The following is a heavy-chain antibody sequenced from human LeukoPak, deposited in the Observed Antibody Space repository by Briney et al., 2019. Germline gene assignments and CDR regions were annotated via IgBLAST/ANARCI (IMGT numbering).Heavy chain of an antibody. CDR3: ARDYCSGGSCYPGTQADRYYYYGMDV. CDR2: ISSSGSTI. D-gene: IGHD2-15*01. V-gene: IGHV3-11*01. CDR1: GFTFSDYN. Sequence: GGSLRLSCAASGFTFSDYNMSWIRQAPGKGLEWVSYISSSGSTIYYADSVKGRFTISRDNAKNSLYLQMNSLRAEDTAVYYCARDYCSGGSCYPGTQADRYYYYGMDVWGQGTTVTVSS. J-gene: IGHJ6*02.